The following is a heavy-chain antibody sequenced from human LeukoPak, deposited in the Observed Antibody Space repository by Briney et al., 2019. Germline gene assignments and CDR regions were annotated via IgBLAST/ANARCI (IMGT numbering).Heavy chain of an antibody. D-gene: IGHD5-12*01. J-gene: IGHJ6*02. CDR1: GDSMGNDY. CDR3: ARDRYSGYDYSLYYYYGMDV. CDR2: ISTSGST. V-gene: IGHV4-4*07. Sequence: SETLSLTCTVSGDSMGNDYWSWIRQSAGKGLEWIGRISTSGSTDYNPSLRSRVTMSVDTSKNQFSLKLSSVTAADTAVYYCARDRYSGYDYSLYYYYGMDVWGQGTTVTVSS.